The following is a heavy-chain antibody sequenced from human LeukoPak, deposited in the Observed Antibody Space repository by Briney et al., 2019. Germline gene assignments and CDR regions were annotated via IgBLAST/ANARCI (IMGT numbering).Heavy chain of an antibody. CDR2: ITGDGGDT. J-gene: IGHJ4*02. CDR3: AKGSRYSRPYYFDF. CDR1: GFTFSSYG. V-gene: IGHV3-23*01. Sequence: PGGSLRLSCAASGFTFSSYGMHRVRQAPGKGLEWVSAITGDGGDTYQSDSAKGRFTISRDNSKNTLYLQMNSLRVEDTAVYYCAKGSRYSRPYYFDFWGQEILVTISS. D-gene: IGHD1-14*01.